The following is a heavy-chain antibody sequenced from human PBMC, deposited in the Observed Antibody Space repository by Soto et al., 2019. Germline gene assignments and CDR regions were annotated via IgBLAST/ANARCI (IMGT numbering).Heavy chain of an antibody. CDR2: INAYNGNT. V-gene: IGHV1-18*01. Sequence: QVQLVQSGAEVKKPGASLKVSCKASGYTFTSYGISWVRQAPGQGLEWMGWINAYNGNTKYAQKLQGRVTMTTDTTTSTAYMELRSLRSDDTPVYYCARDQAMAQFDYWGQGTLVTVSS. D-gene: IGHD5-18*01. CDR3: ARDQAMAQFDY. J-gene: IGHJ4*02. CDR1: GYTFTSYG.